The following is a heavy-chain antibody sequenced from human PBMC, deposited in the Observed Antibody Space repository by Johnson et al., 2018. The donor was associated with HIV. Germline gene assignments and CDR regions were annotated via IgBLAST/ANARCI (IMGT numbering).Heavy chain of an antibody. CDR1: GFTVSSTY. CDR2: IKQDGSEK. V-gene: IGHV3-7*03. D-gene: IGHD6-6*01. CDR3: AKVLAGIAARPLTFDAFDI. Sequence: VQLVESGGDLIQPGGSLRLSCAASGFTVSSTYMSWVRQAPGKGLEWVANIKQDGSEKYYVDSVKGRFTISRDNSKNTLYLQMNSLRAEDTAVYYCAKVLAGIAARPLTFDAFDIWGQGTMVTVSS. J-gene: IGHJ3*02.